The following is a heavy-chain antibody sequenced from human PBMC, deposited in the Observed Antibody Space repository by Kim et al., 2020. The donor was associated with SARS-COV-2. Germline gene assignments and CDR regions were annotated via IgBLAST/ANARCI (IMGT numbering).Heavy chain of an antibody. CDR2: IYYSGST. V-gene: IGHV4-39*01. Sequence: SETLSLTCIVSGDSISSSDYYWGWIRQPPGKELEWIGNIYYSGSTYYSPSLQSRVTISVDTSKNQFSLSLSSVTAADTAVYYCARVLVSSGWRGHAFDIWGQGAMVTVSS. D-gene: IGHD6-25*01. CDR1: GDSISSSDYY. J-gene: IGHJ3*02. CDR3: ARVLVSSGWRGHAFDI.